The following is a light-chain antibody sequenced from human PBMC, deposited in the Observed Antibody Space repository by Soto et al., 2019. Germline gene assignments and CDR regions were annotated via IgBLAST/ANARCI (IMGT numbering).Light chain of an antibody. V-gene: IGKV3-11*01. CDR3: QQRANWPIT. CDR1: QSVGSY. J-gene: IGKJ5*01. CDR2: EAS. Sequence: EIVLTQSPATLSLSPGERATLSCRASQSVGSYLAWYQQRPGQAPRLLIYEASNRATGIPARFSGSGSGADFTLTISSLEPEDFAVYYCQQRANWPITFGQGTRL.